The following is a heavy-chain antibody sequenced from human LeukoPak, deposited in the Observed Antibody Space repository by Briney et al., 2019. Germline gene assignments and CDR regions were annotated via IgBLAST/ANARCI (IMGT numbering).Heavy chain of an antibody. CDR1: GASIRDYF. J-gene: IGHJ5*02. V-gene: IGHV4-4*07. CDR3: ARDVPLMGSCTGVNCDWFAP. D-gene: IGHD2-8*02. Sequence: SETLSLICSVSGASIRDYFWSWIWQPAGKGLEWIGRVYTGGTTNTSPSLKSRVTMSIDTSKNQFSLTLRSVTAADTAVYYCARDVPLMGSCTGVNCDWFAPWGQGALVTVSS. CDR2: VYTGGTT.